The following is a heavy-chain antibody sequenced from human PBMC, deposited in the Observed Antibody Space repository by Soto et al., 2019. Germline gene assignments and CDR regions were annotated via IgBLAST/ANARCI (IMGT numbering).Heavy chain of an antibody. CDR2: INHSGST. V-gene: IGHV4-34*01. Sequence: SETLSLTCAVYGGSFSGYYWSWIRQPPGKGLEWIGEINHSGSTNYNPSLKSRVTISVDTSKNQFSLKLSSVTAADTAVYYCARHFSVDYFDYWGQGTLVTVSS. CDR1: GGSFSGYY. CDR3: ARHFSVDYFDY. J-gene: IGHJ4*02.